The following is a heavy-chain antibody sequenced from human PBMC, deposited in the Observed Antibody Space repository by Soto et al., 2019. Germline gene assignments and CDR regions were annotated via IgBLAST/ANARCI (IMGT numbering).Heavy chain of an antibody. CDR3: ARDAPGRDGYPPNYFDY. D-gene: IGHD5-12*01. V-gene: IGHV1-69*01. J-gene: IGHJ4*02. Sequence: QVQLVQSGAEVKKPGSSVKVSCKASGGTFSSYAISWVRQAPGQGLEWMGGIIPIFGTANYAQKFQGRVTITADESTSTAYMELSSLRSEDPAVYYCARDAPGRDGYPPNYFDYWGQGTLVTVSS. CDR2: IIPIFGTA. CDR1: GGTFSSYA.